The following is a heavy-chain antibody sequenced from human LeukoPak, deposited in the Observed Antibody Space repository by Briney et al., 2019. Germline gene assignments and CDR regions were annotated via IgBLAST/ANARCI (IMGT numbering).Heavy chain of an antibody. J-gene: IGHJ5*02. D-gene: IGHD3-3*01. CDR2: ITGSGAST. CDR1: GFTFSSYA. Sequence: GGSLRLSCAASGFTFSSYAMTWVRQAPGKGLEWVSAITGSGASTFYADSVKGRFTISRDNSKNTLYLQMNSLRAEDAAVYYCARDFRSGFPNWFDPWGQGALVTVSS. CDR3: ARDFRSGFPNWFDP. V-gene: IGHV3-23*01.